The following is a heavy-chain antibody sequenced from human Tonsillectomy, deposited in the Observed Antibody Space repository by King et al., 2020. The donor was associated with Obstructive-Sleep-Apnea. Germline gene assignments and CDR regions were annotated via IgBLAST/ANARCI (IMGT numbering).Heavy chain of an antibody. Sequence: VQLVESGGGLVKPGTSLRLSCAASGFTFKTYSMNWVRQAPGKGLEWFAWISPSSDNRYYGDSVKGRFTISGDNAKNSLYLEMNTLRAEDTAVYYCARGGSDSNDLVNWFDPWGQGTLVTVSS. D-gene: IGHD1-1*01. CDR3: ARGGSDSNDLVNWFDP. V-gene: IGHV3-21*01. J-gene: IGHJ5*02. CDR2: ISPSSDNR. CDR1: GFTFKTYS.